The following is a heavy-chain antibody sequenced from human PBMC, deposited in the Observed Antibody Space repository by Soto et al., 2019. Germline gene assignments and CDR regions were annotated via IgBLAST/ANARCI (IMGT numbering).Heavy chain of an antibody. CDR2: ISYDGSNK. V-gene: IGHV3-30-3*01. CDR3: ARDLAYYYGSGSPYSHFDY. D-gene: IGHD3-10*01. Sequence: QVQLVESGGGVVQPGRSLRLSCAASGFTFSSYAMHWVRQAPGKGLEWVAVISYDGSNKYYADSVKGRFTISRDNSKNTLYLQMNSLRAEDTAVYYCARDLAYYYGSGSPYSHFDYWGQGTLVTVSS. J-gene: IGHJ4*02. CDR1: GFTFSSYA.